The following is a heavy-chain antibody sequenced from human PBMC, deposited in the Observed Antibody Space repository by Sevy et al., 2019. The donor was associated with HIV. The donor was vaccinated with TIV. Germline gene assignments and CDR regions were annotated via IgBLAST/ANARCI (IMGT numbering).Heavy chain of an antibody. CDR3: AGDHVIFGVVTPAY. Sequence: ASVKVSCKASGYTFTVYYMHWVRQAPGQGLEWMGWINPNSGGTNYAQKFQGRVTMTSDTSISTAYMELTRLKSDDTAMYYCAGDHVIFGVVTPAYWGQGTLVTVSS. D-gene: IGHD3-3*01. CDR1: GYTFTVYY. V-gene: IGHV1-2*02. CDR2: INPNSGGT. J-gene: IGHJ4*02.